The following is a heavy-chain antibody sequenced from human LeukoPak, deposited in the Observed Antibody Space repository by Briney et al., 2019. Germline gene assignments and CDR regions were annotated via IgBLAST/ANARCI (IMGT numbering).Heavy chain of an antibody. J-gene: IGHJ6*02. CDR2: IYISGST. V-gene: IGHV4-61*02. Sequence: PSETPSLTCTVSGGSISSGSDYWSWIRQPAGKGLEWIGRIYISGSTNYNPSLKSRVTISLDTSKNQFSLKLSSVTAADTAVYYCARGDSGGYHYYGMDVWGQGTTVTVSS. CDR1: GGSISSGSDY. CDR3: ARGDSGGYHYYGMDV. D-gene: IGHD6-19*01.